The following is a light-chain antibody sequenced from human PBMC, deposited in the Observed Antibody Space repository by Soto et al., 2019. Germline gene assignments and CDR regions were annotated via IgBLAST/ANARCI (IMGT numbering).Light chain of an antibody. V-gene: IGKV1-27*01. CDR2: AAS. CDR3: QKHNTSPLT. J-gene: IGKJ4*01. CDR1: QGIGNF. Sequence: DIQMTQSPSSLSASVGDRVTITCRASQGIGNFLAWYQQKPGKVPKVLIYAASTLQSGVPSRFSGSGSGTDFTLNISSLQPEDVATYYCQKHNTSPLTFGGVTKVELK.